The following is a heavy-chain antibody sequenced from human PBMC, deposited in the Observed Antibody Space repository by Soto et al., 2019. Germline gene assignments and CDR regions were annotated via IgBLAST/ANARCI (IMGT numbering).Heavy chain of an antibody. CDR3: ARPGYCTCGSCYFFLY. J-gene: IGHJ4*02. V-gene: IGHV3-33*01. D-gene: IGHD2-15*01. CDR2: IWYDGVNK. CDR1: GFTFSGYG. Sequence: QVQLVESGGGVVQPGKSLRLSCAASGFTFSGYGMHWVRQAPGKGLERVAVIWYDGVNKYYVDSVKGRFTISRDNSQNTGDLQMNSLRAEDTAVYYCARPGYCTCGSCYFFLYWGQGTLVTVSS.